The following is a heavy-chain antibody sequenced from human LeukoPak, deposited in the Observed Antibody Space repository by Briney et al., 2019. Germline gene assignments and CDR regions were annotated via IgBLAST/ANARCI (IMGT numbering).Heavy chain of an antibody. CDR1: GYSISSGYY. CDR2: IYHSGST. Sequence: SETLSLTCAVSGYSISSGYYWGWIRQPPGKGLKWIGSIYHSGSTYYNPSLKSRVTISVDTSKNQFSLKLSSVTAADTAVYYCARQRGCSSTSCYRFDYWGQGTLVTVSS. CDR3: ARQRGCSSTSCYRFDY. V-gene: IGHV4-38-2*01. J-gene: IGHJ4*02. D-gene: IGHD2-2*01.